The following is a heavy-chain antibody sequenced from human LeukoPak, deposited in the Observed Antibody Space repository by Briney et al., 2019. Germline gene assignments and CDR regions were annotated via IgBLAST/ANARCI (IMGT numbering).Heavy chain of an antibody. CDR3: ATASSQANS. Sequence: ASVKVSCKASGYTLTRYYMHWVRQAPGQGVKWMGWINPNSGGTNYAQKFQGRVTMTRDTSISTAYMELSRLRSDDTAVYYCATASSQANSWGQGTLVTVSS. J-gene: IGHJ4*02. CDR2: INPNSGGT. V-gene: IGHV1-2*02. D-gene: IGHD5-12*01. CDR1: GYTLTRYY.